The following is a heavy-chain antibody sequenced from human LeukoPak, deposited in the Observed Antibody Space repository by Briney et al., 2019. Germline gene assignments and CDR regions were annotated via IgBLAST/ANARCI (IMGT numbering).Heavy chain of an antibody. CDR3: ARGPDYYDSSGYRSFDY. CDR2: IWYDGSNK. D-gene: IGHD3-22*01. Sequence: GGSLRLSCAASGFTFSNYDMHWVRQAPGKGLEWVAAIWYDGSNKYYADSVKGRFTISRDNSKNTLYLQMNSLRAEDTAVYYCARGPDYYDSSGYRSFDYWGQGTLVTVSS. J-gene: IGHJ4*02. V-gene: IGHV3-33*01. CDR1: GFTFSNYD.